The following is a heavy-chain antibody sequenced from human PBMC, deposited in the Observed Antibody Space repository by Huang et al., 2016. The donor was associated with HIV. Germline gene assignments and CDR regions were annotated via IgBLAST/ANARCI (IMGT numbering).Heavy chain of an antibody. CDR3: ARGGYRYSYGYFSSTWPIDY. V-gene: IGHV4-34*01. J-gene: IGHJ4*02. Sequence: QVQLQQWGAGLLKPSETLSLTCAVYGGSFSNYYWSWIRQPPGKGLEWIGEINHSGSTNYIPSLKSRVTISVDTFKNQFSLKLTSVSAADTAVYYCARGGYRYSYGYFSSTWPIDYWGQGTLVTVSS. D-gene: IGHD5-18*01. CDR1: GGSFSNYY. CDR2: INHSGST.